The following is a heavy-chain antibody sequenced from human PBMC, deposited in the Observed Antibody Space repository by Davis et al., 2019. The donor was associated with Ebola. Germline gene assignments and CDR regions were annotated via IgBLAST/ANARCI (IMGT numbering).Heavy chain of an antibody. CDR2: ISYDGSNK. Sequence: PGGSLRLSCAASGFTFSSYGMHWVRQAPGKGLEWVAVISYDGSNKYYADSVKGRFTISRDNAKNSLYLQMNSLRAEDTAVYYCARDLSSSWAWGWFDPWGQGTLVTVSS. V-gene: IGHV3-30*03. D-gene: IGHD6-13*01. J-gene: IGHJ5*02. CDR3: ARDLSSSWAWGWFDP. CDR1: GFTFSSYG.